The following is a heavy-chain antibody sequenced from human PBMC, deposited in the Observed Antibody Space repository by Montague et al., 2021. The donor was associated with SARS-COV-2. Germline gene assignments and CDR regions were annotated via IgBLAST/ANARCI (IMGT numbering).Heavy chain of an antibody. CDR2: IYSSGSP. V-gene: IGHV4-61*02. D-gene: IGHD5-18*01. J-gene: IGHJ4*02. Sequence: TLSLTCTVSGGSISRGYYYWSWIRLPAGKGLEWIGRIYSSGSPNYXPSLESRVVLSVDTSRNQFSMKMTSVTAADTAMYYCARGVDTGVVTVTGGFDSWGQGALVIVSS. CDR3: ARGVDTGVVTVTGGFDS. CDR1: GGSISRGYYY.